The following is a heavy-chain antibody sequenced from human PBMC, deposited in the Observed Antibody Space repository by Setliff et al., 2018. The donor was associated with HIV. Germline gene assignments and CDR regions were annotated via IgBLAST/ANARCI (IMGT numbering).Heavy chain of an antibody. D-gene: IGHD3-3*01. CDR3: AKCRLQFLERCNDAFDI. CDR2: FDPQDGET. Sequence: ASVKVSCKVYGYTLSELSIHWVRQAPGKGLEWMGYFDPQDGETVYAQKFQGRVTLTEDTSTGTAYMELSGLRSEDTAVYYCAKCRLQFLERCNDAFDIWGPGTMVTVSS. V-gene: IGHV1-24*01. J-gene: IGHJ3*02. CDR1: GYTLSELS.